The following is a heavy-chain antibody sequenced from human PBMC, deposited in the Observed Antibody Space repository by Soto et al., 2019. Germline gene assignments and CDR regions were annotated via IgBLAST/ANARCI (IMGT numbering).Heavy chain of an antibody. Sequence: GGSLRLSCSASGFTFSNYAMHWVRQAPGKGLQYVSAISSNGGSTYYADSVKGRSTISRDNSKNTLSLQMSSLRADDTAVYYCVKEAPPGLYYFDSWGQGTLVTVSS. J-gene: IGHJ4*02. CDR1: GFTFSNYA. V-gene: IGHV3-64D*08. CDR2: ISSNGGST. CDR3: VKEAPPGLYYFDS.